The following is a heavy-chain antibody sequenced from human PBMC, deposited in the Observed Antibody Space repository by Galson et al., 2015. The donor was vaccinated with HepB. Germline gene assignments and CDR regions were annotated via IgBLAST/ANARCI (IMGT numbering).Heavy chain of an antibody. J-gene: IGHJ5*01. V-gene: IGHV3-72*01. CDR1: GFTFSDHY. Sequence: SLRLSCAASGFTFSDHYMDWVRQAPGKGLEWVGRSRNKGNTYTTEYATSVRGRFTISRDDSKNSLYLQMNSLKTEDTAVYYCTRAPLPYGSAYLFDCWGQGTLVTVSS. CDR3: TRAPLPYGSAYLFDC. D-gene: IGHD3-10*01. CDR2: SRNKGNTYTT.